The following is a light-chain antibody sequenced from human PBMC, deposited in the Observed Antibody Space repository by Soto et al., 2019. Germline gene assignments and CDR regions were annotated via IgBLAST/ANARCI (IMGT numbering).Light chain of an antibody. CDR3: QQYNNWPRT. J-gene: IGKJ1*01. V-gene: IGKV3-15*01. Sequence: EIVMTQSPATLSVSPGERATLSCRASQSVSGNLAWYQQKPAQAPRLLIYGASTRATGIPARFSGSGSGTEFTLTISSLQSEDVVVYYCQQYNNWPRTFGQGTKVEIK. CDR2: GAS. CDR1: QSVSGN.